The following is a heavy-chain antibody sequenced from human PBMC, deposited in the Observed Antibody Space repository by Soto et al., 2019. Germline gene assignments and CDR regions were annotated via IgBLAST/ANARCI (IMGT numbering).Heavy chain of an antibody. J-gene: IGHJ5*02. CDR3: ARDRTWFGDTAMVSWFDP. CDR2: IIPIFGTA. V-gene: IGHV1-69*01. Sequence: QVQLVQSGAEVKKPGSSVKVSCKASGGTFSSYAISWVRQAPGQGLEWMGGIIPIFGTANYAQKFQGRVTITADESTSTAYMELSSLRSEDTAVYYCARDRTWFGDTAMVSWFDPWGQGTLVTVSS. CDR1: GGTFSSYA. D-gene: IGHD5-18*01.